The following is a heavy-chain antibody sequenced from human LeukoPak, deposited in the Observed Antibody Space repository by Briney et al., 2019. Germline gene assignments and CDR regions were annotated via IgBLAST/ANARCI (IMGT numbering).Heavy chain of an antibody. CDR2: ISAYNGNT. CDR3: ARIVVVPAAHYYYFYYGMDV. D-gene: IGHD2-2*01. V-gene: IGHV1-18*01. Sequence: ASVKVSCKASGYTFTRYGISWVRQAPGQGLEWMGWISAYNGNTNYAQKLQGRVTMTTDTSTSTAYMELRSLRSDDTAVYYCARIVVVPAAHYYYFYYGMDVWGQGTTVTVSS. CDR1: GYTFTRYG. J-gene: IGHJ6*02.